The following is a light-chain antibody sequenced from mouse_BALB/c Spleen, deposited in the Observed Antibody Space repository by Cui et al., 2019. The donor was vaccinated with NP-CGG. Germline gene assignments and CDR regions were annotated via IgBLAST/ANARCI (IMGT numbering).Light chain of an antibody. CDR3: ALWYSNHWV. CDR1: TGAVTTSNY. Sequence: QVVVTQESALTTSPGETVTLTCRSSTGAVTTSNYANWVQEKPALLFTGLIGGTNNRAPGVPARFSGSLIGDKAALTITGAQTEDEAIYFCALWYSNHWVFGGGTKLTVL. CDR2: GTN. V-gene: IGLV1*01. J-gene: IGLJ1*01.